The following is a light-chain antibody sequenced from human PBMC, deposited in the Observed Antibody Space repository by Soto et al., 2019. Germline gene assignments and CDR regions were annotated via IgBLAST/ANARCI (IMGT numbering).Light chain of an antibody. CDR3: SSYTRSSTYV. Sequence: QSALTQPASVSASPGQSIAISCSGTSSDVGAYDYVSWYQHHPGKAPKLIIYEVTYRPSGVSNRFSAYKSGNTASLTISGLQAEDEADYYCSSYTRSSTYVFGTGTKVTVL. V-gene: IGLV2-14*01. J-gene: IGLJ1*01. CDR1: SSDVGAYDY. CDR2: EVT.